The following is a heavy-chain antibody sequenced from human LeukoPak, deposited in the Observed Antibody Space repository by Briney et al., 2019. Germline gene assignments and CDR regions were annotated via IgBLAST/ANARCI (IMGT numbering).Heavy chain of an antibody. CDR2: INPNSGGT. CDR1: GYTFTGYY. V-gene: IGHV1-2*06. J-gene: IGHJ4*02. Sequence: ASVKVSRKASGYTFTGYYMHWVRQAPGQGLEWMGRINPNSGGTNYAQKFQGRVTMTRDTSISTAYMELSRLRSDDTAVYYCARGRRSSSSSGSIDDYWGQGTLVTVSS. CDR3: ARGRRSSSSSGSIDDY. D-gene: IGHD6-6*01.